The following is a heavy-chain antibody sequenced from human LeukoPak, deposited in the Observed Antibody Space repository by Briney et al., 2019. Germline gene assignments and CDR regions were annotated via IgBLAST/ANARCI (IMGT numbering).Heavy chain of an antibody. V-gene: IGHV3-23*01. CDR2: ISGSGGST. D-gene: IGHD6-19*01. CDR3: AKDRIPGYSSGWFQPYYFDY. J-gene: IGHJ4*02. CDR1: GFTFSSYA. Sequence: PGGSLRLSCAASGFTFSSYAMSWVRQAPGKGLEWVSAISGSGGSTYYADSVKGRFTISRDNSKNTLYLQMNSLRAEDTAVYYCAKDRIPGYSSGWFQPYYFDYWGQGTLVTVSS.